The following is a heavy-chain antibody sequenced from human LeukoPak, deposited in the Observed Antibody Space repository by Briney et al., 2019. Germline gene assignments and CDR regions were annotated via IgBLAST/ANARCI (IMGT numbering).Heavy chain of an antibody. Sequence: SVKVSCKASGGTFSSYTISWVRQAPGQGLEWMGRIIPILGIANYAQKFQGRVTITADKSTSTAYMELSSLRSEDAAVYYCARGVVGATDDYWGQGTLVTVSS. V-gene: IGHV1-69*02. CDR2: IIPILGIA. CDR1: GGTFSSYT. J-gene: IGHJ4*02. D-gene: IGHD1-26*01. CDR3: ARGVVGATDDY.